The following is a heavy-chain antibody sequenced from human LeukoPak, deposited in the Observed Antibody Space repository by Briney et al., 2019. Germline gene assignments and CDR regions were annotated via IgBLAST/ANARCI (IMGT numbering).Heavy chain of an antibody. CDR3: ARSTMVRGVPIRWFDP. J-gene: IGHJ5*02. D-gene: IGHD3-10*01. V-gene: IGHV4-30-4*01. Sequence: ASETLSLTCTVSGGSISSGDYYWSWVRQPAGEGLGWIEYIYYSGSTYYNPSLKSRVTISEDTSKNQFSLRLSSVTAADTAVYYCARSTMVRGVPIRWFDPWGQGTLVTVSS. CDR1: GGSISSGDYY. CDR2: IYYSGST.